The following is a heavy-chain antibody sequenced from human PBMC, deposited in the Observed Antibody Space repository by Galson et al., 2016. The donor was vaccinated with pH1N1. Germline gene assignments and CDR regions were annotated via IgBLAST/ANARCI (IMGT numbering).Heavy chain of an antibody. CDR1: EFTFSTYW. J-gene: IGHJ4*02. CDR2: IKPDGSEI. Sequence: SLRLSCAASEFTFSTYWMNWVRQAPGEGLEWVANIKPDGSEIYYVEDVRGRFTISRDNAKKSVFLQMNGLRADDTAVYYCAAGRDGAGFDYCGQGTLVTVAS. D-gene: IGHD3-10*01. V-gene: IGHV3-7*01. CDR3: AAGRDGAGFDY.